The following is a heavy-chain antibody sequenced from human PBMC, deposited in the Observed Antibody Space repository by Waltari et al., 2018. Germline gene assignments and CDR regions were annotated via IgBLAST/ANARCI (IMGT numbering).Heavy chain of an antibody. CDR1: GYTFSNYD. CDR3: ATHPVWGSGIFDY. CDR2: VDPEDGET. V-gene: IGHV1-69-2*01. J-gene: IGHJ4*02. D-gene: IGHD3-10*01. Sequence: VQLVQSGAEVKNPGASVKLSCKTSGYTFSNYDVSWVRQAPGRGLEWMGRVDPEDGETIYAEKFQGRVTITADTSTDTAYMELSSLRSEDTAVYYCATHPVWGSGIFDYWGQGTLVTVSS.